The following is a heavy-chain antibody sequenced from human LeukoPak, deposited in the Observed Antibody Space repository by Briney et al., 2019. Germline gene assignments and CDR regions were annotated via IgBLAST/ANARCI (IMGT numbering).Heavy chain of an antibody. CDR1: GFTFSSYS. D-gene: IGHD3-22*01. V-gene: IGHV3-48*01. CDR2: ISSSSSTI. Sequence: PGGSLRLSCAASGFTFSSYSMNWVRQAPGKGLEWVSYISSSSSTIYYADSVKGRFTISRDNAKNSLYLQMNSLRAEDTAVYYCAKDFTMIVVAGGDWDYWGQGTLVTVSS. J-gene: IGHJ4*02. CDR3: AKDFTMIVVAGGDWDY.